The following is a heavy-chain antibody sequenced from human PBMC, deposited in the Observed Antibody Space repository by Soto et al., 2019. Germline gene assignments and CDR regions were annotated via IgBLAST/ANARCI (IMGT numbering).Heavy chain of an antibody. D-gene: IGHD4-17*01. CDR2: INPTSGGT. Sequence: QVQLVQSGAEVKKPGASAKVSCKTSGYTFAAYYIHWIRQAPGQGLEWMGWINPTSGGTVYAQNFQDRVSMTRDTSISTAYMELRRLNSDDTAVYYCARDPDYGDYWGYFFDSWGQGTPVTVSS. V-gene: IGHV1-2*02. J-gene: IGHJ4*02. CDR1: GYTFAAYY. CDR3: ARDPDYGDYWGYFFDS.